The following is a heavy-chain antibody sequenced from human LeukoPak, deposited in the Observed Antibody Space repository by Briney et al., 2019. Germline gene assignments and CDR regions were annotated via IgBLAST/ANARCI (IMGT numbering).Heavy chain of an antibody. Sequence: PGGSLRLSCAASGFTVSSNYMSWVRQAPGKGLEWVSVIYSGGSTYYADSVKGRFTISRDNSKNTLYLQMNSLRAEDTAVYYCAKGGIGGSYSAFDIWGQGTMVTVSS. D-gene: IGHD1-26*01. CDR2: IYSGGST. J-gene: IGHJ3*02. CDR3: AKGGIGGSYSAFDI. CDR1: GFTVSSNY. V-gene: IGHV3-53*05.